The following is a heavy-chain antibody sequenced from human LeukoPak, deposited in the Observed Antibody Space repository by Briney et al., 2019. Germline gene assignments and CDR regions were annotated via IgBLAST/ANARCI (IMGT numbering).Heavy chain of an antibody. D-gene: IGHD5-24*01. CDR3: AREARGRWEYYYYYYYMDV. Sequence: GGSLRLSCAASGFTVSSNYMSWVRQAPGKGLEWVSVIYSGGSTYYADSVKGRFTISRDNSKNTLYLQMNSLRAEDTAVYYCAREARGRWEYYYYYYYMDVWGKGTTVTISS. CDR2: IYSGGST. CDR1: GFTVSSNY. J-gene: IGHJ6*03. V-gene: IGHV3-53*01.